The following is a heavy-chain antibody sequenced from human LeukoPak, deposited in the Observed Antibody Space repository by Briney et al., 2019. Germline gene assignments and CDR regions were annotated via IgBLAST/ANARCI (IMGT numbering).Heavy chain of an antibody. CDR1: GGSISSYY. V-gene: IGHV4-59*01. CDR2: IYYSGST. J-gene: IGHJ3*02. D-gene: IGHD3-10*01. CDR3: ARERSAGGLYAFDI. Sequence: PSETLSLTCTVSGGSISSYYWSWIRQPPGKGLEWIGYIYYSGSTNYNPSLKSRVTISVDTSKNQFSLKLSSVTAADTAVYYCARERSAGGLYAFDIWGQGTMVTVSS.